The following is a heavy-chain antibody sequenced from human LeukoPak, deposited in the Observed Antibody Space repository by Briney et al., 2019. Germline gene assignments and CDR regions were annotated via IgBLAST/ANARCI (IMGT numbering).Heavy chain of an antibody. Sequence: GGTLRLSCAASGFTFSSYGMSWVRQAPGKGLEWVSAISGSGGSTYYADSVKGRFTISRDNSKNTLYLQMGSLRAEDMAVYYCARGLRTNFDYWGQGTLVTVSS. J-gene: IGHJ4*02. CDR2: ISGSGGST. V-gene: IGHV3-23*01. CDR3: ARGLRTNFDY. CDR1: GFTFSSYG.